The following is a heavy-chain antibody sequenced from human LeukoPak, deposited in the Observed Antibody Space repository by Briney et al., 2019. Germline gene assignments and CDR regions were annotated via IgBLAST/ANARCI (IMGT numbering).Heavy chain of an antibody. CDR3: ARASYDSSGYYYQYFDY. V-gene: IGHV1-2*02. J-gene: IGHJ4*02. CDR1: GYTFTGYY. CDR2: INPNSGGT. Sequence: GASVKVSCKASGYTFTGYYMHWVRQAPGQGLEWMGWINPNSGGTNYAQKFQGRVTMTRDTSISTAYMELSRLRSDDTAVYYCARASYDSSGYYYQYFDYWGQGTLVTVSS. D-gene: IGHD3-22*01.